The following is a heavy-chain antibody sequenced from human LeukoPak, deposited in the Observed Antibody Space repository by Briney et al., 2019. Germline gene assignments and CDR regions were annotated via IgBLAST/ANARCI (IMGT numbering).Heavy chain of an antibody. D-gene: IGHD6-19*01. J-gene: IGHJ4*02. CDR2: IKQDGSEK. CDR3: ARMHVAVAGRRGDFDY. Sequence: GSLRLSCAASGFTFSSYWMSWVRQAPGKGLEWVANIKQDGSEKYYVDSVKGRFTISRDNAKNSLYLQMNSLRAEDTAVYYCARMHVAVAGRRGDFDYWGQGTLVTVSS. CDR1: GFTFSSYW. V-gene: IGHV3-7*01.